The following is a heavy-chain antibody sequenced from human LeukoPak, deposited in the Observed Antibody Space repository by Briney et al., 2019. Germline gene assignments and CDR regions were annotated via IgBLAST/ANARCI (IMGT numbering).Heavy chain of an antibody. J-gene: IGHJ5*02. V-gene: IGHV3-21*01. CDR3: ARDSGSSWYNWFDP. CDR2: ISSSSSYI. Sequence: KPEGSLRLSCAASGFTFSSYSMNWVRQAPGKGLEWVSSISSSSSYIYYVDSVKGRFTISRDNAKNSLYLQMNSLRAEDTAVYYCARDSGSSWYNWFDPWGQGTLVTVSS. D-gene: IGHD6-13*01. CDR1: GFTFSSYS.